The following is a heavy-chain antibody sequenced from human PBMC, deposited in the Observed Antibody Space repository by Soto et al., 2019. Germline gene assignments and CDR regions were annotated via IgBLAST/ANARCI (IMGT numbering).Heavy chain of an antibody. J-gene: IGHJ6*02. Sequence: GGSLRLSCTASGFTFGDYAMSWFRQAPGKGLEWVGFIRSKAYGGTTEYAASVKGRFTISRDDSKSIAYLQMNSLKTEDTAVYYCTRKLGKNYYYYYGMDVWGQGTTVTVSS. D-gene: IGHD7-27*01. CDR2: IRSKAYGGTT. CDR3: TRKLGKNYYYYYGMDV. CDR1: GFTFGDYA. V-gene: IGHV3-49*03.